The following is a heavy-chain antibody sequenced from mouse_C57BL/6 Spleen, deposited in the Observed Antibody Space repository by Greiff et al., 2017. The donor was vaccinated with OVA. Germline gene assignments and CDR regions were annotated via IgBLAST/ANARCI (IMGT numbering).Heavy chain of an antibody. CDR1: GFNIKNTY. Sequence: EVQLQESVAELVRPGASVKLSCKASGFNIKNTYMHWVKQRPEQGLEWIGRIDPANGTTNYAPKFQGKATITADTSSNTAYLQLSSLTSEDTASYYCASEDSSGYYAMDYWGQGTSVTVSA. CDR2: IDPANGTT. J-gene: IGHJ4*01. D-gene: IGHD3-2*02. V-gene: IGHV14-3*01. CDR3: ASEDSSGYYAMDY.